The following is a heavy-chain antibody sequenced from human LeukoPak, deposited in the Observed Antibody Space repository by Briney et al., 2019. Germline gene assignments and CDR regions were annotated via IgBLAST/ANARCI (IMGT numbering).Heavy chain of an antibody. Sequence: EASVKVSCKASGYTFTSYYMHWVRQAPGQGLEWMGIINPSGGSTSYAQKFQGRVTMTRDTSTSTVYMELSSLRSEDTAVYYCARDRENDYGDYRKDPLPYWYFDLWGRGTLVTVSS. V-gene: IGHV1-46*01. D-gene: IGHD4-17*01. J-gene: IGHJ2*01. CDR3: ARDRENDYGDYRKDPLPYWYFDL. CDR1: GYTFTSYY. CDR2: INPSGGST.